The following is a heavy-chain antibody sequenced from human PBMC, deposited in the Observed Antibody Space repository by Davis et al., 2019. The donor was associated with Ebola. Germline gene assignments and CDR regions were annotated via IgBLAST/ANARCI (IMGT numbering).Heavy chain of an antibody. J-gene: IGHJ4*02. Sequence: PGGSLRLSCSASGFTFSNYPMHWVRQAPGKGLEYVSAISSGGHGTYYADSVKGRFSISRDNAKNTLFLQMSSLGPEDTAVYYCGRRYTSSSYGNFDYWGQGTLVTVSS. D-gene: IGHD6-13*01. CDR3: GRRYTSSSYGNFDY. CDR1: GFTFSNYP. V-gene: IGHV3-64D*06. CDR2: ISSGGHGT.